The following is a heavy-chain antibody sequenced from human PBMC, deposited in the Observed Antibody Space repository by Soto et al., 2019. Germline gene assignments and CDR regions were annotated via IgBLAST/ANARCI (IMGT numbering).Heavy chain of an antibody. J-gene: IGHJ4*02. CDR2: ISGSGGST. D-gene: IGHD4-17*01. V-gene: IGHV3-23*01. CDR1: GFTFSSYA. CDR3: AKDRGHGDYAFDY. Sequence: PGGSLRLSCAASGFTFSSYAMSWVRQAPGKGLEWVSSISGSGGSTHYADSVKGRFTISRDKSKNTLYLQMNSLRAEDTAVYYCAKDRGHGDYAFDYWGQGTLVTVSS.